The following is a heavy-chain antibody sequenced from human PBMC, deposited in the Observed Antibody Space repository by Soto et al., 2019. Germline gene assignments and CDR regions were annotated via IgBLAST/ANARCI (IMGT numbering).Heavy chain of an antibody. J-gene: IGHJ4*02. CDR2: INQDGTAK. CDR3: ASDYGL. CDR1: GFTFGTHW. D-gene: IGHD4-17*01. V-gene: IGHV3-7*04. Sequence: EVQLVESGGGLVQPGGSLRLSCAVSGFTFGTHWMSWVRQAPGKGPEWVANINQDGTAKSYVDSVKGRFTISRANAKNSLYLQMNSLRVDDTAVYYCASDYGLGGQGSLVTVSS.